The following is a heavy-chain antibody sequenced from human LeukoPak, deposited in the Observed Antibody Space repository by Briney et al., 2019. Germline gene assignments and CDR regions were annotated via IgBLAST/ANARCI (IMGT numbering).Heavy chain of an antibody. J-gene: IGHJ4*02. CDR2: IYTGGST. CDR3: ARAPCSSTSCYSLN. D-gene: IGHD2-2*02. CDR1: GFTVSSNY. Sequence: PGGSLRLSCAASGFTVSSNYMSWVRQAPGKGLEWVSIIYTGGSTYYADSVKGRFTISRDNSKNTLYLQMNSLRAEDTAVYYCARAPCSSTSCYSLNWGQGTLATVSS. V-gene: IGHV3-53*01.